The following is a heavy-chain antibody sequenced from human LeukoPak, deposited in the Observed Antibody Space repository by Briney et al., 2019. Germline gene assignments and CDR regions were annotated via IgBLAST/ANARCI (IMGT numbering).Heavy chain of an antibody. V-gene: IGHV3-53*01. CDR3: ATNLYYYGSGRSY. D-gene: IGHD3-10*01. CDR1: GFTARTNY. J-gene: IGHJ4*02. Sequence: PGGSLRLSCAASGFTARTNYISGAGKAPGKGLEWAPVIYSGGSTYYADSVKGRFTISRDNSKNTLYLQMNSLRAEDTAVYYCATNLYYYGSGRSYWGQGTLVTVSS. CDR2: IYSGGST.